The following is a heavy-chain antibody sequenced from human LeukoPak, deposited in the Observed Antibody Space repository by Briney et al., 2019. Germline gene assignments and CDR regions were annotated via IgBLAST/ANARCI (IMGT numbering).Heavy chain of an antibody. Sequence: ASVKVSCKVSGYTLTELSTHWVRQAPGKGLEWMGGFDPEDGETIYAQKFQGRVTMTEDTSTDTAYMELSSLRSEDTAVYYCATANYYDSSGYYYEWFDPWGQGTLVTVSS. D-gene: IGHD3-22*01. CDR3: ATANYYDSSGYYYEWFDP. V-gene: IGHV1-24*01. J-gene: IGHJ5*02. CDR1: GYTLTELS. CDR2: FDPEDGET.